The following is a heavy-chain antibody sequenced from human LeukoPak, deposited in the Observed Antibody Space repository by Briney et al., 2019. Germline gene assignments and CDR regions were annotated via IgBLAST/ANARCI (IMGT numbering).Heavy chain of an antibody. CDR2: ISGSGGST. CDR3: ATEMGTTSDF. J-gene: IGHJ4*02. V-gene: IGHV3-23*01. D-gene: IGHD1-7*01. CDR1: GFTFSSYA. Sequence: GGSLRLSCAASGFTFSSYAMSWVRQAPGKGLEWVSAISGSGGSTYYADSVKGRFTISRDNAKNSLYLQMNSLRDEDTAVYYCATEMGTTSDFWGQGTLVTVSS.